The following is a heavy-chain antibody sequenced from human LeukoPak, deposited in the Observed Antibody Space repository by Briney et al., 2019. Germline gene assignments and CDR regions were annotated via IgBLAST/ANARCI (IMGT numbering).Heavy chain of an antibody. CDR3: ARGYGDYEGYYFDY. CDR1: GGSISSGGYY. D-gene: IGHD4-17*01. CDR2: IYYSGST. Sequence: SETLSLTCTVSGGSISSGGYYWSWIRQHPGKGLEWFGYIYYSGSTYYNPSLKSRVTISVDTSKNQFSLKLSSVTAADTAVYYCARGYGDYEGYYFDYWGQGTLVTVSS. V-gene: IGHV4-31*03. J-gene: IGHJ4*02.